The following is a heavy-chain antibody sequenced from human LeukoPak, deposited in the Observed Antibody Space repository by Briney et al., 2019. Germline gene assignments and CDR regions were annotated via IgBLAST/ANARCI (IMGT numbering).Heavy chain of an antibody. D-gene: IGHD4-17*01. Sequence: PGGSLRPSCAASGFTFSSYRMNWVRQAPGKGLEWVSSISSRSSYIYYADSLKGRFTISRDNAKNSLYLNIHSLRAEDTAVYYCARDRADPDYGDYVFAYWGQGTLVTVSS. J-gene: IGHJ4*02. CDR2: ISSRSSYI. CDR3: ARDRADPDYGDYVFAY. CDR1: GFTFSSYR. V-gene: IGHV3-21*01.